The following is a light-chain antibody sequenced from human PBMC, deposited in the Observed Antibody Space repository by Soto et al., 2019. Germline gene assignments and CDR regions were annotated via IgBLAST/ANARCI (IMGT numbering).Light chain of an antibody. CDR3: CSYAGSSTPYV. Sequence: QSALTQPASVSGSPGQSITISCTGTSSDVGSYNLVSWYQQHPGKAPKLMIYEGSKRPSGVSNRFSGSKSGNTASLTISGXQAXXXAXXXCCSYAGSSTPYVFGTGTKLTVL. CDR1: SSDVGSYNL. V-gene: IGLV2-23*01. CDR2: EGS. J-gene: IGLJ1*01.